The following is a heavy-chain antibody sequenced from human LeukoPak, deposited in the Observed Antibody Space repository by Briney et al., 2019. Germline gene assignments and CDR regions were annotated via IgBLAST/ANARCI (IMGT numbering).Heavy chain of an antibody. J-gene: IGHJ2*01. D-gene: IGHD1-26*01. CDR1: GFTVTDNY. CDR2: VYPDGRT. Sequence: GGSLRLSCAVSGFTVTDNYMSWVRQAPGKGLQWVSVVYPDGRTYYADSVRGRFTISRDNSKNTLFLQMNSLRAEDTAIYYCARLGGSFHWYLDLWGRGSLVTVSS. CDR3: ARLGGSFHWYLDL. V-gene: IGHV3-53*01.